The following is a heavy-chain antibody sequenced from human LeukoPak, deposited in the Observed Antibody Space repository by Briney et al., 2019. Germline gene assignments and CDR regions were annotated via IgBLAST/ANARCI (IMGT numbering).Heavy chain of an antibody. V-gene: IGHV3-9*03. J-gene: IGHJ3*02. D-gene: IGHD6-13*01. CDR3: AKDMVAAAGTSALDI. Sequence: GGSLRLSCAASGFTFDDYAMHWVRQAPGKGLEWVSGISWNSGSIGYADSVKGRFTISRDNAKNSLYLQMNSLRAEDMALYYCAKDMVAAAGTSALDIWGQGTMVTVSS. CDR2: ISWNSGSI. CDR1: GFTFDDYA.